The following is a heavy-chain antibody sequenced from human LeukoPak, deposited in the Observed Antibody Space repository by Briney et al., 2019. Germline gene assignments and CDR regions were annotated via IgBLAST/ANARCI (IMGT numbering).Heavy chain of an antibody. Sequence: GGSLRLSCAASGFSFSNYEMNWVRQAPGQGLEWVSYISSSGSAIYYADSVKGRFTITRDNANNSLYLQMNRLRAEDTAVYYCVRDGTANSGNFGHLCDPWGQGTLVSVSS. CDR3: VRDGTANSGNFGHLCDP. J-gene: IGHJ5*02. D-gene: IGHD1-26*01. CDR1: GFSFSNYE. V-gene: IGHV3-48*03. CDR2: ISSSGSAI.